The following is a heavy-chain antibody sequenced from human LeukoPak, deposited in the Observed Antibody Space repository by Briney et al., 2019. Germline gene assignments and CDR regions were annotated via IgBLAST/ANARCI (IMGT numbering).Heavy chain of an antibody. CDR1: GYTFTSYD. J-gene: IGHJ6*03. Sequence: ASVKVSCKASGYTFTSYDINWVRQAPGQGLEWMGWMNPNSGNTGYAQKFQGRVTMTRNTSISTAYMELSSLRSEDTAVYYCARAALVLLWFGEYYYMDVWGKGTTVTISS. CDR3: ARAALVLLWFGEYYYMDV. CDR2: MNPNSGNT. D-gene: IGHD3-10*01. V-gene: IGHV1-8*02.